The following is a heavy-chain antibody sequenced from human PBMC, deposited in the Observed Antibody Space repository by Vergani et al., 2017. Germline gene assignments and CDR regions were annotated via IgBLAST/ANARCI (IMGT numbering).Heavy chain of an antibody. CDR3: AARLRYFDWFQYYFDY. CDR2: IDRNYGVK. CDR1: GFTFQAFA. Sequence: VEAGGGLVQPGGFLRLSCTASGFTFQAFAFHWVRQVSGRGLEWVSGIDRNYGVKNGNSFEGRFSISRDNAKNSLYLQMNSLRAEDTAVYYCAARLRYFDWFQYYFDYWGQGTLVTVSS. V-gene: IGHV3-9*01. D-gene: IGHD3-9*01. J-gene: IGHJ4*02.